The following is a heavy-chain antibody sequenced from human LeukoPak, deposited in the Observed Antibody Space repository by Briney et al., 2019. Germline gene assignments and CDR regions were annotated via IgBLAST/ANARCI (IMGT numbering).Heavy chain of an antibody. CDR1: GFTFSSYS. J-gene: IGHJ4*02. CDR3: ARDPDYGDYESHFDY. CDR2: ISSSSSTI. Sequence: PGGSLRLSCAASGFTFSSYSMNWVRQAPGKGLEWVSYISSSSSTIYYADSVKGRFTISRDNAKNSLYLQMNSLRGEDTAVYYCARDPDYGDYESHFDYWGQGTLVTVSS. D-gene: IGHD4-17*01. V-gene: IGHV3-48*01.